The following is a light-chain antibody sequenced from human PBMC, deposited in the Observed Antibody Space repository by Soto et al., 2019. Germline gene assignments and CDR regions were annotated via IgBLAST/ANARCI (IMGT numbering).Light chain of an antibody. CDR3: QQRSNWPPLT. V-gene: IGKV3-11*01. J-gene: IGKJ4*01. Sequence: EIVLTQSPTTLSLSPGERATLSCRASQSVNSYLAWYQQKPGQAPRFLIYDASNRATGIPARFSGSGSGTDFTLTISSLEPEDFAVYYCQQRSNWPPLTFGGGTKVEIK. CDR2: DAS. CDR1: QSVNSY.